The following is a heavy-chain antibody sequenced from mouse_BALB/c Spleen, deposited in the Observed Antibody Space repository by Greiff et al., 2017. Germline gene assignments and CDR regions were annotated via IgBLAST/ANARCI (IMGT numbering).Heavy chain of an antibody. CDR3: ARYRDLYAMDY. V-gene: IGHV5-15*02. D-gene: IGHD3-3*01. CDR2: ISNLAYSI. CDR1: GFTFSDYG. Sequence: EVMLVESGGGLVQPGGSRKLSCAASGFTFSDYGMAWVRQAPGKGPEWVAFISNLAYSIYYADTVTGRFTISRENAKNTLYLEMSSLRSEDTAMYYCARYRDLYAMDYWGQGTSVTVSS. J-gene: IGHJ4*01.